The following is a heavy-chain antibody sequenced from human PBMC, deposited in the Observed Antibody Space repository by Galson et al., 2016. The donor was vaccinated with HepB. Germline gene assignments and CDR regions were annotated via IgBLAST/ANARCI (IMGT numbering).Heavy chain of an antibody. CDR1: GYTFTSYS. J-gene: IGHJ4*02. Sequence: SVKVSCTASGYTFTSYSLHWLRQAPGQRPEWLGWINAGSGRTRHSLTFPGRLSISRDTSASSVYMEMNSLTSEDTALYYCARAGRDTTGYFFYFDFWGQGTWVTVSS. D-gene: IGHD3-22*01. CDR2: INAGSGRT. CDR3: ARAGRDTTGYFFYFDF. V-gene: IGHV1-3*01.